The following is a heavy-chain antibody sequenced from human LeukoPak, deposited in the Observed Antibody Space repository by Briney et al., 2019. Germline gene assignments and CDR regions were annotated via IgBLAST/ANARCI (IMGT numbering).Heavy chain of an antibody. Sequence: GGSLRLSCAASGFTFSSYGMHWVRQAPGKGLEWVAVISYDGSNKYYADSVKGRFTISRDNAKNSLYLQMNSLRAEDTAVYFCASSITLIRGVIIAAYDDFDYWGQGTLVTVSS. V-gene: IGHV3-30*03. CDR2: ISYDGSNK. CDR1: GFTFSSYG. D-gene: IGHD3-10*01. CDR3: ASSITLIRGVIIAAYDDFDY. J-gene: IGHJ4*02.